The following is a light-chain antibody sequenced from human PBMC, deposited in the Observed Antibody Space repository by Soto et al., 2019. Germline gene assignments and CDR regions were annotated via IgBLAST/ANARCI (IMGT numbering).Light chain of an antibody. J-gene: IGKJ3*01. CDR1: QSIATN. Sequence: EIVMTQSPATLSPSPGETATLSCRASQSIATNLAWYQQRPGQAPRLLIYGASTRATDVPARFSGSVSGTEFILSITRLPSEDFAVYYCQQYNSWPPLLTFGPGTTLDL. V-gene: IGKV3D-15*01. CDR3: QQYNSWPPLLT. CDR2: GAS.